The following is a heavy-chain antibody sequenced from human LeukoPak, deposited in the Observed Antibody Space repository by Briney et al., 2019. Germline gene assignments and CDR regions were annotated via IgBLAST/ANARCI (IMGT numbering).Heavy chain of an antibody. Sequence: GGSLRLSCAASGFTFSSYSMNWVRQAPGKGLEWVSSISSSSSYIYYADSVKGRFTISRGNAKNSLYLQMNSLRAEDTAVYYCARGRNYYDSSGYYYYWGQGTLVTVSS. D-gene: IGHD3-22*01. CDR1: GFTFSSYS. J-gene: IGHJ4*02. V-gene: IGHV3-21*01. CDR2: ISSSSSYI. CDR3: ARGRNYYDSSGYYYY.